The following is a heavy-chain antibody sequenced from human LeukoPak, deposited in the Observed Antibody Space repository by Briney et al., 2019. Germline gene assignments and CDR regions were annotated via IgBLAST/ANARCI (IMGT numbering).Heavy chain of an antibody. Sequence: GRSLRLSCAASGFTFSSYAMHWVRQAPGKGLEWVAVISYDGSNKYYADSVKGRFTISRDNSKNTLYLQMNSLRAEDTAVYYCARGDYSSGWYGGFDYWGQGTLVTVSS. CDR3: ARGDYSSGWYGGFDY. D-gene: IGHD6-19*01. V-gene: IGHV3-30-3*01. J-gene: IGHJ4*02. CDR1: GFTFSSYA. CDR2: ISYDGSNK.